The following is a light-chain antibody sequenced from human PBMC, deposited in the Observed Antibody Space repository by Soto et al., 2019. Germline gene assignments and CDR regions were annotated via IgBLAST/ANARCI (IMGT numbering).Light chain of an antibody. CDR3: QHYKSDSEA. J-gene: IGKJ1*01. CDR1: QTISSW. Sequence: DIQMTQSPSTLSGSVGDRVTITCRASQTISSWLAWYQQKPGKAPKLLIYKASTLKSGVPSSFSGSGSGTEFALTISSLQPDDFATYYCQHYKSDSEAFGQGTKVDIK. V-gene: IGKV1-5*03. CDR2: KAS.